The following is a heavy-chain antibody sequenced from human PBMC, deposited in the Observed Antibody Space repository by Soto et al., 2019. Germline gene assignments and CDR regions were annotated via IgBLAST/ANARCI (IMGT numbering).Heavy chain of an antibody. V-gene: IGHV1-69*02. CDR1: GGTFSSYT. Sequence: ASVKVSCKASGGTFSSYTISWVRQAPGQGLEWMGRIIPILGIANYAQKFQGRVTITADKSTSTAYMELSSLRSEDTAVYYCARRIAVAGHDAFDIWGQGTMVTVSS. J-gene: IGHJ3*02. D-gene: IGHD6-19*01. CDR3: ARRIAVAGHDAFDI. CDR2: IIPILGIA.